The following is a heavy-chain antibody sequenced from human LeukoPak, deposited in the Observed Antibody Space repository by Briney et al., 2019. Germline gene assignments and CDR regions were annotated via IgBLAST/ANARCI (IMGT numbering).Heavy chain of an antibody. D-gene: IGHD2-2*01. Sequence: EGSLRLSCAASGFTFSSYAMTWVRQAPGKGLEWVGHIKNKTNGETTDYAAPVKGRFIISRDDSKNTLYLQMNSLRTEDTAVYYCARGFCSSTNCYQGPFDFWGQGTLVTVSS. CDR3: ARGFCSSTNCYQGPFDF. J-gene: IGHJ4*02. CDR2: IKNKTNGETT. V-gene: IGHV3-15*01. CDR1: GFTFSSYA.